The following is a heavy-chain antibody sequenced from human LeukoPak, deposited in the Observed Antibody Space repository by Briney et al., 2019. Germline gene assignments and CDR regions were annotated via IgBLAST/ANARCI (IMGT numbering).Heavy chain of an antibody. CDR2: ISGRGGSA. CDR3: AKGIQQWPEDYYCYGMDV. J-gene: IGHJ6*02. CDR1: GLTFSSYA. V-gene: IGHV3-23*01. Sequence: GGSLRLSCEASGLTFSSYAMSWVRQAPGKGLEWVSGISGRGGSAYYADSVKGRFTISRDNSKNTLYLQMNSLRAEDTAVYFCAKGIQQWPEDYYCYGMDVWGPGTTVTVSS. D-gene: IGHD5-18*01.